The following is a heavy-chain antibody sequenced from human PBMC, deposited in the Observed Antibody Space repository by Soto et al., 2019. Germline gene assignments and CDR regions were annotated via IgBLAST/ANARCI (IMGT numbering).Heavy chain of an antibody. J-gene: IGHJ4*02. V-gene: IGHV4-39*07. CDR1: GGSISSSSYY. CDR2: IFYSGST. CDR3: ARAILTGYPFDY. Sequence: SETLSLTCTVSGGSISSSSYYWGWIRQPPGKGLEWIGSIFYSGSTYYNPSLKSRVTISVDTSKNQFSLKLSSVTAADTAVYYCARAILTGYPFDYWGQGTLVTVSS. D-gene: IGHD3-9*01.